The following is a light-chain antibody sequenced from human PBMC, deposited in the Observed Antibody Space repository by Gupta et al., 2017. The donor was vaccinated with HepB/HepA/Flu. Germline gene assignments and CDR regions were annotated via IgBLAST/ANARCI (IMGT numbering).Light chain of an antibody. Sequence: DIQLTQSPSFLSASVGDRVTITCRASQGIRSYLAWYKQKPGKAPKLLIYAASTWQRGVPSRFSGSGYGTEFPLTISSRQPEDFATYYCQQHNSYPRFTFGHGTKVDIK. J-gene: IGKJ3*01. CDR1: QGIRSY. CDR2: AAS. CDR3: QQHNSYPRFT. V-gene: IGKV1-9*01.